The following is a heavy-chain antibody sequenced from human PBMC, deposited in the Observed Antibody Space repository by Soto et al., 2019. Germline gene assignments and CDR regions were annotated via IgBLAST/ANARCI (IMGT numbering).Heavy chain of an antibody. Sequence: QLQLVESGGGVVQPGRSLRLSCAASGFTFSDYGMHWVRQAPGTGLEWVAVISYDGSDKYYAYSVKGRFTISRDNSKNRLYLQMNSLRAEDTAVYYCATMERLFDYWGQGTLVTVSS. CDR1: GFTFSDYG. J-gene: IGHJ4*02. D-gene: IGHD3-3*01. V-gene: IGHV3-30*03. CDR2: ISYDGSDK. CDR3: ATMERLFDY.